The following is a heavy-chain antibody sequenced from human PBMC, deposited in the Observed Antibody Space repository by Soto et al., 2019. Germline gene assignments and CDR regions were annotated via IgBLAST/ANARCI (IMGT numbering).Heavy chain of an antibody. CDR3: AREAEDLTSNFDY. Sequence: GGSLRLSCAASGFTFTRYSMNWVRQAPGKGLEWVSSISSTTNYIYYGDSMKGRFTISRDNAKNSLYLEMNSLRAEDTAVYYCAREAEDLTSNFDYWGQGTLVTVSS. CDR2: ISSTTNYI. CDR1: GFTFTRYS. V-gene: IGHV3-21*06. J-gene: IGHJ4*02.